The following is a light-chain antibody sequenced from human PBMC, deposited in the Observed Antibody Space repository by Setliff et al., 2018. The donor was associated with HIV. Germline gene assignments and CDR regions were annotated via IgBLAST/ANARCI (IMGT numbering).Light chain of an antibody. CDR1: SSDVGNYNY. J-gene: IGLJ1*01. CDR3: CSYVTGSTYV. Sequence: QSALTQPRSVSGSPGQSVTISCTGTSSDVGNYNYVSWYQHYPGKAPKFMIYDVTTRPSGVSNRFSGSKSGNTASLTISGLQAEDEADYFCCSYVTGSTYVCGTGTKVTVL. V-gene: IGLV2-11*01. CDR2: DVT.